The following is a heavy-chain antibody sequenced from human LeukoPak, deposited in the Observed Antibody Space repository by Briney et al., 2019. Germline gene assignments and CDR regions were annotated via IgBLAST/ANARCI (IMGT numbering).Heavy chain of an antibody. CDR2: ISAYNGNT. CDR3: AISVDY. J-gene: IGHJ4*02. V-gene: IGHV1-18*01. Sequence: ASVKVSCTASGYTFTSYGISWVRQAPGQGLEWMGWISAYNGNTNYAQKLQGRVTMTTDTSTSTAYMELSSLRSEDTGVYYCAISVDYWGQGTLVTVSS. CDR1: GYTFTSYG.